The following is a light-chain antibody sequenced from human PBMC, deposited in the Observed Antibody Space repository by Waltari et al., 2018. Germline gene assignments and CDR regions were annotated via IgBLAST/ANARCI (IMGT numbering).Light chain of an antibody. J-gene: IGLJ3*02. CDR3: SSYTSSSTSPWV. V-gene: IGLV2-14*01. CDR2: DAT. CDR1: SSDVAGYNS. Sequence: QSALTQPPSVPGSPGQPIPFSCPGPSSDVAGYNSVSWYQQHPGKAPNLMISDATNRHSGVSNRFSGSKSGNTAALTISGLQAEDEADYYCSSYTSSSTSPWVFGGGTKLTVL.